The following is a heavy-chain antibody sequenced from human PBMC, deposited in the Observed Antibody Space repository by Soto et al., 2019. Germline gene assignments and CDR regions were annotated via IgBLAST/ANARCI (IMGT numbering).Heavy chain of an antibody. CDR3: VRDAGYCGLPGGAYLDT. Sequence: QEHLVESGGGVVQPGRSLRLSCAASGFTFSHYAMHWVLQAPGKGLEWVAVLSYDGSTKYYADSVKGRFTISRDNSNNTLFLHMNSLRPEDTAMFYCVRDAGYCGLPGGAYLDTWGQGTLVTVSS. D-gene: IGHD6-25*01. V-gene: IGHV3-30-3*01. J-gene: IGHJ4*02. CDR2: LSYDGSTK. CDR1: GFTFSHYA.